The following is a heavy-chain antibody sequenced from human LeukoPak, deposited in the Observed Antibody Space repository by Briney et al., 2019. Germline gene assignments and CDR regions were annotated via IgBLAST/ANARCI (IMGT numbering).Heavy chain of an antibody. V-gene: IGHV3-21*01. D-gene: IGHD2-21*02. J-gene: IGHJ4*02. CDR3: AKESGDCGADCLALNDY. CDR1: GFTFNTCT. CDR2: INSRSTKM. Sequence: GGSLRLSCAASGFTFNTCTMSWVRQAPGKGLEWVSSINSRSTKMYYADSVKGRFTVSRDNTKNSLYLQMDSLRAEDTAVYFCAKESGDCGADCLALNDYWGQGTLVTVSS.